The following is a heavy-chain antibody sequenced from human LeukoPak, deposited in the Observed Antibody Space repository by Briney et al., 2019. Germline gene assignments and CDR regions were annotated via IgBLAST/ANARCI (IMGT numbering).Heavy chain of an antibody. J-gene: IGHJ1*01. CDR1: GFALSNYG. D-gene: IGHD1-26*01. V-gene: IGHV3-30*03. CDR3: ARDGWELLVTAEYLQH. CDR2: ISYDGGNK. Sequence: PGGSLRLSCAASGFALSNYGMQWVRQAPGKGLEWVAVISYDGGNKYYADSVKGRFTISRDNSKNTLYLQMNSLRAEDTAVYYCARDGWELLVTAEYLQHWGQGTLVTVSS.